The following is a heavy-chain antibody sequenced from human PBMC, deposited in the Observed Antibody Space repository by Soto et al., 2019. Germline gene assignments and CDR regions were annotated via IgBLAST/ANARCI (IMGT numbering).Heavy chain of an antibody. CDR1: GFTFSSYS. CDR2: ISSSSSYI. V-gene: IGHV3-21*01. D-gene: IGHD2-15*01. Sequence: EVQLVESGGGLVKPGGSLRLSCAASGFTFSSYSMNWVRQAPGKGLEWVSSISSSSSYIYYADSVKGRFTISRDNAKNSLYLQMNSLRAEDTAVYYCARDKVVGAYSGGIDVWGQGTTVTVSS. J-gene: IGHJ6*02. CDR3: ARDKVVGAYSGGIDV.